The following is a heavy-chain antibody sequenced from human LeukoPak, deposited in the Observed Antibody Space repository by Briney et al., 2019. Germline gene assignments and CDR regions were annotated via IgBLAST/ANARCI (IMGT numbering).Heavy chain of an antibody. J-gene: IGHJ6*02. CDR2: IKQDGSEK. CDR3: ARGGDNSKEYYYYGMDV. Sequence: GGSLRLSCAASGFTFSSYWMSWVRQAPGKGLEWVANIKQDGSEKYYVDSVKGRFTISRDNAKNSLYLQMNSLRAEDTAVYYCARGGDNSKEYYYYGMDVWGQGTTVTVSS. CDR1: GFTFSSYW. D-gene: IGHD3-22*01. V-gene: IGHV3-7*01.